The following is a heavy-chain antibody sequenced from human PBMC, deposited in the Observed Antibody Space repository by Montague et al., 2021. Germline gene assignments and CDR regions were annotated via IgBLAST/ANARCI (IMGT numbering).Heavy chain of an antibody. D-gene: IGHD3-3*01. CDR3: ARHVTIFGVVKRIDP. CDR1: GGSISSYY. V-gene: IGHV4-59*08. J-gene: IGHJ5*02. CDR2: IYYSGST. Sequence: SGTLSLTCTVSGGSISSYYWSWIRQPPGKGLEWIGYIYYSGSTNYNPSLKSRVTISVDTSKNQFSLKLSSVTAADTAVYFCARHVTIFGVVKRIDPWGQGTLVTVSS.